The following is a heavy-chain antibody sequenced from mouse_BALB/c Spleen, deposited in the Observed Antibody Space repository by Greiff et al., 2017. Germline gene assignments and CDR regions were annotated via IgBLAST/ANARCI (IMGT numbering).Heavy chain of an antibody. CDR1: GFSLTSYG. CDR3: ARTMGTTVVRSDWYFDV. D-gene: IGHD1-1*01. Sequence: VKLLESGPGLVQPSQSLSITCTVSGFSLTSYGVHWVRQSPGKGLEWLGVIWSGGSTDYNAAFISRLSISKDNSKSQVFFKMNSLQANDTAIYYCARTMGTTVVRSDWYFDVWGAGTTVTVSS. V-gene: IGHV2-2*02. J-gene: IGHJ1*01. CDR2: IWSGGST.